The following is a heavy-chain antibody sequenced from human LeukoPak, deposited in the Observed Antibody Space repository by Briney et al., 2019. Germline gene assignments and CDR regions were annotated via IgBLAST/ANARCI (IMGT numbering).Heavy chain of an antibody. V-gene: IGHV4-39*01. CDR2: IYYSGST. Sequence: SETLSLTCTVSGGSISSSSYYWGWIRQPPGKGLEWIGSIYYSGSTYYNPSLKSRVTISVDTSKNQFSLKLSSVTAADTAVYYCARVVPYYYYMDVRGKGTTVTVSS. CDR1: GGSISSSSYY. J-gene: IGHJ6*03. CDR3: ARVVPYYYYMDV. D-gene: IGHD2-15*01.